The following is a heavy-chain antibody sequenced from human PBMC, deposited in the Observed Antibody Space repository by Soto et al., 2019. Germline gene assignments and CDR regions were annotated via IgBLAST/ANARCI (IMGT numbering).Heavy chain of an antibody. CDR2: ISGGGGST. D-gene: IGHD2-2*01. J-gene: IGHJ6*02. CDR1: GFTFSSYG. Sequence: EVQLLESGGGLVQPGGSLRLSCAASGFTFSSYGMSWVRQAPGKGLEWVSSISGGGGSTYYADSVKGRFTISRDNSKNTLYLQVSSLRAEDTAVYYCARDKITPGGHFYQFGMDVWGQGTTVTVSS. V-gene: IGHV3-23*01. CDR3: ARDKITPGGHFYQFGMDV.